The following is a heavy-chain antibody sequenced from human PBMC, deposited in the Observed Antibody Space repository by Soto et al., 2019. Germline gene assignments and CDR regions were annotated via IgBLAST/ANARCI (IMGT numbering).Heavy chain of an antibody. D-gene: IGHD6-19*01. Sequence: EVQLVETGGGLIQPGGSLRLSCAASGFTVSSNYMSWVRQAPGKGLEWVSAIYSGGSTYYADSVKGRFTISRDNSKNTLYLQMNSLRAEDTAVYYCAGPSSGWSAHTGPGYFDLWGRGTLVTVSS. CDR3: AGPSSGWSAHTGPGYFDL. V-gene: IGHV3-53*02. CDR1: GFTVSSNY. CDR2: IYSGGST. J-gene: IGHJ2*01.